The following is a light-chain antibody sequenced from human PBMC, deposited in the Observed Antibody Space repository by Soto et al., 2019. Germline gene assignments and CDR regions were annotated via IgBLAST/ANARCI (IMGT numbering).Light chain of an antibody. J-gene: IGKJ4*01. CDR2: TAS. Sequence: DIQMTQSPSSLSASVGDRVTITCRASQNIKKYLNWYQQKPGKAPNLLIYTASSLQVGLPSRFSGSGSGTDFTPTISSLQPEDSATYYCQQSFGTPLTFGGGTKVDI. CDR3: QQSFGTPLT. CDR1: QNIKKY. V-gene: IGKV1-39*01.